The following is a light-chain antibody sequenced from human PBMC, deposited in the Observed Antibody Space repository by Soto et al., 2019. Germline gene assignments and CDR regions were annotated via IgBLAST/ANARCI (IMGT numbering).Light chain of an antibody. J-gene: IGKJ4*01. CDR1: QDINSY. CDR3: QQCNSYPLT. V-gene: IGKV1D-16*01. Sequence: DVQMTQSPSSLSASVGDRVTITCRASQDINSYLAWYQQKPGNAPKSLIYAASSLQTGVPSRFSGSESGTDFTITISKLQPEDSATYYCQQCNSYPLTFGGGTKVEIK. CDR2: AAS.